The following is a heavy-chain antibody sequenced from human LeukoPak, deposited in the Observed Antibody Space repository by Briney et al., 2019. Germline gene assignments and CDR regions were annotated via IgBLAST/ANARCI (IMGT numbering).Heavy chain of an antibody. CDR3: AKCPFLRGVVIIGSYMDV. J-gene: IGHJ6*03. D-gene: IGHD3-3*01. CDR2: ISGSGGST. Sequence: PGGSLRLSCAASGFTFSSYAMSWVRQAPGKGLERVSAISGSGGSTYYADSVKGRFTISRDNSKNTLYLQMNSLRAEDTAVYYCAKCPFLRGVVIIGSYMDVWGKGTTVTVSS. V-gene: IGHV3-23*01. CDR1: GFTFSSYA.